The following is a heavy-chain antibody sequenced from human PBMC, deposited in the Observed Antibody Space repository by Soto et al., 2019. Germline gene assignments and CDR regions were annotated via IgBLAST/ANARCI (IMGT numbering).Heavy chain of an antibody. V-gene: IGHV4-31*03. CDR3: ARTWIRFGPNDY. CDR1: GGSISSGGYY. CDR2: IYYSGST. Sequence: SETLSLTCTVSGGSISSGGYYWSWIRQHPGKGLEWIGYIYYSGSTYYNPSLKSRVTISVDTSKNQFSLKLSSVTAADTAIYYCARTWIRFGPNDYWGQGAPVTVSS. D-gene: IGHD3-16*01. J-gene: IGHJ4*02.